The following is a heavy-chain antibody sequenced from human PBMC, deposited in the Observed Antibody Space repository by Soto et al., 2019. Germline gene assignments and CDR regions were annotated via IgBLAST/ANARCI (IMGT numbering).Heavy chain of an antibody. Sequence: QVQLVQSGAEAKKPGASVKVSCKASGYTFTSYAMHWVRQAPGQRLEWMGWINAGNGNTKYSQKFQGRVTITRDTSASTAYMELSSLRSEDTAVYYCARIYYGSGSYRYYYYGMDVWGQGTTVTVSS. CDR1: GYTFTSYA. J-gene: IGHJ6*02. CDR3: ARIYYGSGSYRYYYYGMDV. D-gene: IGHD3-10*01. V-gene: IGHV1-3*01. CDR2: INAGNGNT.